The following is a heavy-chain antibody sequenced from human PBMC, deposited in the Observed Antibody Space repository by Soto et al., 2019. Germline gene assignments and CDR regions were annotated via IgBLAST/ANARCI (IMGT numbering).Heavy chain of an antibody. V-gene: IGHV3-30*18. CDR2: ISYDGSNK. CDR1: GFTFSSYG. CDR3: AKDRAIQLWLRDAFDI. Sequence: LRLSCAASGFTFSSYGMHWVRQAPGKGLEWVAVISYDGSNKYYADSVKGRFTISRDNSKNTLYLQMNSLRAEDTAVYYCAKDRAIQLWLRDAFDIWGQGTMVTVSS. J-gene: IGHJ3*02. D-gene: IGHD5-18*01.